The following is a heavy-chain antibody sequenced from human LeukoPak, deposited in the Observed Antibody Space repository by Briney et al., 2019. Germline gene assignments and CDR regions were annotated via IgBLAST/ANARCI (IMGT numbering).Heavy chain of an antibody. CDR2: INHSGST. CDR3: ARVPISYYYDSSGYLDY. J-gene: IGHJ4*02. D-gene: IGHD3-22*01. V-gene: IGHV4-34*01. Sequence: SETLSLTCAVYGGSFSGYYWSWIRQPPGKGLEWIGEINHSGSTNYNPSLKSRVTISVDTSKNQFSLKLSSVTAADTAVYYCARVPISYYYDSSGYLDYWGQGTLVTVSS. CDR1: GGSFSGYY.